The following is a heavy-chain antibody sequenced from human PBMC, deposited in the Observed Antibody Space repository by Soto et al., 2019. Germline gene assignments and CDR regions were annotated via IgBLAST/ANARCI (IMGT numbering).Heavy chain of an antibody. J-gene: IGHJ4*02. V-gene: IGHV1-18*01. Sequence: ASVKVSCKASGYTFTSYGISWLLQAPGQGLEWMGWISAYNGNTNYAQKLQGRVTMTTDTSTSTAYMELRSLRSDDTAVYYCARIYDFWSGYYGLYYFDYWGQGTLVTVSS. CDR2: ISAYNGNT. CDR3: ARIYDFWSGYYGLYYFDY. D-gene: IGHD3-3*01. CDR1: GYTFTSYG.